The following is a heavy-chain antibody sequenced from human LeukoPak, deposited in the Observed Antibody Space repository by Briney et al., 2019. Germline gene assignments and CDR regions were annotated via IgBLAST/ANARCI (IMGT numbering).Heavy chain of an antibody. CDR1: GFTFSSYA. Sequence: GSLRLSCAAPGFTFSSYAMSWVRQAPGKGLEWVSAISGSGGSTYYADSVKGRFTISRDNSKNTLYLQMNSLRAEDTGVYYCAKADIVVVPAAFDYWGQGTLVTVSS. D-gene: IGHD2-2*01. CDR2: ISGSGGST. V-gene: IGHV3-23*01. J-gene: IGHJ4*02. CDR3: AKADIVVVPAAFDY.